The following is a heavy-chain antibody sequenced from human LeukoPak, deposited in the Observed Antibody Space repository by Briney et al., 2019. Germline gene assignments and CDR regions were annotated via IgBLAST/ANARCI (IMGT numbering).Heavy chain of an antibody. V-gene: IGHV4-59*08. CDR1: GGFISSYY. CDR2: IYYSGST. Sequence: SETLSLTCTVSGGFISSYYWSWIRQPPGKGLEWIGYIYYSGSTNYNPSLKSRVTISVDTSKNQFSLKLSSVTAADTAVYYCARHKERYDSRAWGNYYYYGMDVWGQGTTVTVSS. D-gene: IGHD3-22*01. CDR3: ARHKERYDSRAWGNYYYYGMDV. J-gene: IGHJ6*02.